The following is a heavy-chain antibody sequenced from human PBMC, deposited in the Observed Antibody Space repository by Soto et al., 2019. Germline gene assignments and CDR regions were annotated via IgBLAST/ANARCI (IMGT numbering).Heavy chain of an antibody. CDR3: ARDHILIKWGGLTYYYGVDV. V-gene: IGHV4-30-2*01. Sequence: QLQLQESGSGLVKPSQTLSLTCAVSDGSISSGGYSWSWIRQPPGKGLEWLGNIYHTGRTNYNPSLKSRLTFSVDRSKNQFSLKLSSVTAADTAVYFCARDHILIKWGGLTYYYGVDVWGQGTTVIVSS. J-gene: IGHJ6*01. D-gene: IGHD3-16*01. CDR2: IYHTGRT. CDR1: DGSISSGGYS.